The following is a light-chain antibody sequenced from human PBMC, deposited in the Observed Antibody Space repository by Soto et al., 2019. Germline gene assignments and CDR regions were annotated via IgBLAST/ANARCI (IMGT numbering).Light chain of an antibody. CDR2: DVS. CDR3: SSYTSSSTLYV. Sequence: QSALTQPASVAGSPGLSITIPCTGTSSDVGGYNYVSWYQQHPGKAPKLMIYDVSNRPSGVSNRFSGSKSGNTASLTISGLQAEDEADYYCSSYTSSSTLYVFGTGTKVTVL. V-gene: IGLV2-14*01. J-gene: IGLJ1*01. CDR1: SSDVGGYNY.